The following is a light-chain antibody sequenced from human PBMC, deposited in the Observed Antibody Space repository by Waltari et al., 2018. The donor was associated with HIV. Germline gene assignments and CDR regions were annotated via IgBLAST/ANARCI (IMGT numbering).Light chain of an antibody. CDR2: RNE. Sequence: QSVLSQPPSASETTGQSLNISCSGTKSNIGSNYVFWYQQVPGVAPKLLIYRNEHRPSGVADRFSCSRSGTSASLVIGGLRAEDEADYYCASWDDGLRGHVFGTGTKVTVL. V-gene: IGLV1-47*01. CDR1: KSNIGSNY. CDR3: ASWDDGLRGHV. J-gene: IGLJ1*01.